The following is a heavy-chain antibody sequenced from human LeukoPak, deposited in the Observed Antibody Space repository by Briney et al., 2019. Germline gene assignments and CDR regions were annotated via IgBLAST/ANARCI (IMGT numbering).Heavy chain of an antibody. Sequence: GGSLRLSCAASGFTFSPYPMNWVRQAPGKGLEWVSYISGPSDTIHYADSVKGRFTISRDNAKNSLYLQMNSLGAEDTAVYYCARDLGRDRYFDPWGQGTLVTVSS. V-gene: IGHV3-48*04. CDR1: GFTFSPYP. CDR3: ARDLGRDRYFDP. D-gene: IGHD5-24*01. CDR2: ISGPSDTI. J-gene: IGHJ5*02.